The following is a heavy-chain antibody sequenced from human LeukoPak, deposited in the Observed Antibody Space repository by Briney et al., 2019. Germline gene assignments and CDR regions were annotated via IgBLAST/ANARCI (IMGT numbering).Heavy chain of an antibody. J-gene: IGHJ5*02. D-gene: IGHD2-2*01. Sequence: GGSLKIPCKGSGYSFTSYWISWVRQMPGKGLEWMGRIDPSDSYTNYSPSFQGHVTISADKSISTAYLQWSSLKASDTAMYYCARHPLIVVPAAARNWFDPWGQGTLVTVSS. V-gene: IGHV5-10-1*01. CDR2: IDPSDSYT. CDR1: GYSFTSYW. CDR3: ARHPLIVVPAAARNWFDP.